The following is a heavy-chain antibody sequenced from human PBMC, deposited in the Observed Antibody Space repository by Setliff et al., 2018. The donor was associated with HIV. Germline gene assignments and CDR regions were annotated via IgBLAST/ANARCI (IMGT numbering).Heavy chain of an antibody. CDR2: IYISGST. Sequence: PSETLSLTCTVSGGSMSSGSYYWSWIRQPAGKGLEWIGRIYISGSTNYNPSLKSRVTMSVDTSKNQFSLRLSSVTAADTAVYYCASEAWTSYRSSSGYYYYYMDVWGKGTTVTVSS. CDR1: GGSMSSGSYY. D-gene: IGHD6-6*01. CDR3: ASEAWTSYRSSSGYYYYYMDV. V-gene: IGHV4-61*02. J-gene: IGHJ6*03.